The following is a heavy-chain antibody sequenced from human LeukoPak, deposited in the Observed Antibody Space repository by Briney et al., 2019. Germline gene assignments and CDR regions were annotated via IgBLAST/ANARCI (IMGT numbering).Heavy chain of an antibody. CDR2: IYSGGRT. J-gene: IGHJ4*02. CDR3: ARAGPSSSWHQFDY. D-gene: IGHD6-13*01. CDR1: GFTVSRNY. V-gene: IGHV3-66*01. Sequence: PGGSLRLSCAASGFTVSRNYMSWVRQAPGKGLEWVSVIYSGGRTYYADSVKGRFTISRDISKNTLYLQMNRLRAEDTAVYYCARAGPSSSWHQFDYWGQGTLVTVSS.